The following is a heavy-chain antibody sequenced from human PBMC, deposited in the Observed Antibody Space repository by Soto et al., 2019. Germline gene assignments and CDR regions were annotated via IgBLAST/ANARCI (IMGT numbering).Heavy chain of an antibody. J-gene: IGHJ4*02. D-gene: IGHD3-3*01. CDR3: TTGITIFGVAGVDY. CDR2: IKSKTDGGTT. Sequence: GGSLRLSCAASGFTFSNAWMSWVRQAPGMGLEWVGRIKSKTDGGTTDYAAPVKGRFTISRDDSKNTLYLQMNSLKTEDTAVYYCTTGITIFGVAGVDYWGQGTLVTVSS. CDR1: GFTFSNAW. V-gene: IGHV3-15*01.